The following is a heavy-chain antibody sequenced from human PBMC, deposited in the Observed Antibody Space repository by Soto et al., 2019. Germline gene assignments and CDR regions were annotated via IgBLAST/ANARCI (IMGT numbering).Heavy chain of an antibody. V-gene: IGHV4-31*03. CDR2: IYYSGST. J-gene: IGHJ3*02. D-gene: IGHD3-22*01. CDR1: GGSISSGGYY. CDR3: ARDPRSGYDSSGYYYTGAFDI. Sequence: QVQLQESGPGLVKPSQTLSLTCTVSGGSISSGGYYWSWIRQHPGKGLEWIGYIYYSGSTYYNPSLKSRVTISVDTSKNQFSLKLSSVIAADTAVYYCARDPRSGYDSSGYYYTGAFDIWGQGTMVTVSS.